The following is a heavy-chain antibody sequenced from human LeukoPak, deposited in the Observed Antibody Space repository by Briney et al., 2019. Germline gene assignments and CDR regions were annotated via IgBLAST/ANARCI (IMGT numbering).Heavy chain of an antibody. D-gene: IGHD6-19*01. J-gene: IGHJ3*02. CDR3: ARGGQWLVLDAFDI. V-gene: IGHV4-4*07. CDR1: GGSISSYY. Sequence: SETLSLTCTASGGSISSYYWSWIRQPAGKGLEWIGRIYTSGGTNYNPSLKSRVTISVDKSKNQFSLKLSSVTAADTAVYYCARGGQWLVLDAFDIWGQGTMVTVSS. CDR2: IYTSGGT.